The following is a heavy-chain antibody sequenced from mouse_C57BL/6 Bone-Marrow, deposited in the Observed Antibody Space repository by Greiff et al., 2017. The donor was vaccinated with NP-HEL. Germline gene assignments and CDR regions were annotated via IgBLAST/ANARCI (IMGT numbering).Heavy chain of an antibody. CDR2: IHPNSGST. V-gene: IGHV1-64*01. CDR1: GYTFTSYW. Sequence: QVQLQQPGAELVKPGASVKLSCKASGYTFTSYWMHWVKQRPGQGLEWIGMIHPNSGSTNYNEKFKSKATLTVDKSYSTAYMQLSSLTSEDSAVYYCAREGFPLAFAYWGQGTLVTVSA. CDR3: AREGFPLAFAY. J-gene: IGHJ3*01.